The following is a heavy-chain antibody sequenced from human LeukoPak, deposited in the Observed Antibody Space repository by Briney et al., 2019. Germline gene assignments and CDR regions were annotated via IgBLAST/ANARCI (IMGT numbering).Heavy chain of an antibody. D-gene: IGHD3-9*01. J-gene: IGHJ3*02. CDR1: GFTFSSYS. Sequence: GGSLRLSCAASGFTFSSYSMNWVRQAPGKGLEWVSSISSSSSYIYYANSVKGRFTISRDNAKNSLYLQMNSLRAEDTAVYYCAREIVQDYDILTGLGAFDIWGQGTMVTVSS. CDR2: ISSSSSYI. V-gene: IGHV3-21*01. CDR3: AREIVQDYDILTGLGAFDI.